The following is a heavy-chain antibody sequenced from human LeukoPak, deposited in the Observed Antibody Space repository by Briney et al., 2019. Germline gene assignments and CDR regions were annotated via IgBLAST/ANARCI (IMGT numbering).Heavy chain of an antibody. CDR2: ISGRSGDT. D-gene: IGHD3-10*01. CDR1: GFTFSDYA. J-gene: IGHJ4*02. V-gene: IGHV3-23*01. CDR3: APYEGIGAR. Sequence: GGSLRLSCAASGFTFSDYAMSWVRQAPGKGLEWVSAISGRSGDTYYAASVKGRFTISRDNSKNTLYLQMNTLRAEDTAVYYCAPYEGIGARGGQGTLVTVSS.